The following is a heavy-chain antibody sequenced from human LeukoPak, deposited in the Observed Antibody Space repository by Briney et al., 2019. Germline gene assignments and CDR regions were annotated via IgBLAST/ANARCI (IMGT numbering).Heavy chain of an antibody. CDR2: IYSGGST. CDR1: GFTVSSNY. D-gene: IGHD3-3*01. Sequence: GGSLRLSCAASGFTVSSNYMSWVRQAPGKGLEWVSVIYSGGSTYYADSVKGRFTISRDNSKNTLYLQMNSLRAEDTAVYYCARGGPYYDFWSGYPTHFDYWGQGTLVTVSS. J-gene: IGHJ4*02. V-gene: IGHV3-53*01. CDR3: ARGGPYYDFWSGYPTHFDY.